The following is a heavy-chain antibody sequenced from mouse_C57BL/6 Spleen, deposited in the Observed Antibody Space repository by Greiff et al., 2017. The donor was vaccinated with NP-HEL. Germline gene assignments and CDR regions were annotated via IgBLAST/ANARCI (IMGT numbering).Heavy chain of an antibody. V-gene: IGHV3-6*01. Sequence: EVQRVESGPGLVKPSQSLSLTCSVTGYSITSGYYWNWIRQFPGNKLEWMGYISYDGSNNYNPSLKNRISITRDTSKNQFFLKLNSVTTEDTATYYCARGSEFAYWGQGTLVTVSA. CDR2: ISYDGSN. CDR1: GYSITSGYY. J-gene: IGHJ3*01. D-gene: IGHD3-2*02. CDR3: ARGSEFAY.